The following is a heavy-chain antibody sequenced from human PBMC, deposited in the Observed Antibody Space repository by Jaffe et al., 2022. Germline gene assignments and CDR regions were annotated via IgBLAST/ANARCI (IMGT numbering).Heavy chain of an antibody. J-gene: IGHJ6*03. CDR2: TYYRSKWYN. CDR1: GDSVSSNSAA. Sequence: QVQLQQSGPGLVKPSQTLSLTCAISGDSVSSNSAAWNWIRQSPSRGLEWLGRTYYRSKWYNDYAVSVKSRITINPDTSKNQFSLQLNSVTPEDTAVYYCARARLGYCSGGSCPYYYYYYMDVWGKGTTVTVSS. D-gene: IGHD2-15*01. V-gene: IGHV6-1*01. CDR3: ARARLGYCSGGSCPYYYYYYMDV.